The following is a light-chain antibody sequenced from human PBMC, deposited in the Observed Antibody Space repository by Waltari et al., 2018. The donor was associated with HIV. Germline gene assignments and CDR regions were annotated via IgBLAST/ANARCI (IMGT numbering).Light chain of an antibody. CDR2: WAS. V-gene: IGKV4-1*01. Sequence: DIVMTQSPDSLAVSLGERATINCRSSQSLFYTSNSRTYLAWYQLKPGQPPKLLISWASTRESGVPDRFIGSGSGTAFALSISSLQAEDVAVYYCQQYYTPPITFGQGTRLEIK. CDR1: QSLFYTSNSRTY. CDR3: QQYYTPPIT. J-gene: IGKJ5*01.